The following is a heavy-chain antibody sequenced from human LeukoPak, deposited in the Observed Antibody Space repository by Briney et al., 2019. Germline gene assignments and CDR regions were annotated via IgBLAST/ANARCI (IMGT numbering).Heavy chain of an antibody. V-gene: IGHV1-2*02. CDR1: GYTFTSYY. CDR3: ARGDIYWDS. Sequence: ASVTVSCKASGYTFTSYYMHWVRQAPGQGLEWMGIINPNSGGTNYAQNFQGRVTMTRDMSISTAYMELSRLRPDDTAVYYCARGDIYWDSWGQGTQVTVSS. CDR2: INPNSGGT. J-gene: IGHJ4*02. D-gene: IGHD2-15*01.